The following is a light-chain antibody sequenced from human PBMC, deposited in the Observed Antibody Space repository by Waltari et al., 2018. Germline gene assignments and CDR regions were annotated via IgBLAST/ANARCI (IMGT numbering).Light chain of an antibody. Sequence: DIQMTQSPSSLSASVGDRVTITCRASQSISSYLNWYQQKPGKAPKLLIYAASSLQRGVQSKFSGRGSRTDITLTISSLQPEDFTTYYCQQSYSTPLTFGGGTKMEIK. CDR2: AAS. J-gene: IGKJ4*01. CDR1: QSISSY. CDR3: QQSYSTPLT. V-gene: IGKV1-39*01.